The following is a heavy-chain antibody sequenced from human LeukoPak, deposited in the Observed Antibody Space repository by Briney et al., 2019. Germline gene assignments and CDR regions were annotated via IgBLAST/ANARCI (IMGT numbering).Heavy chain of an antibody. CDR2: ISWNSGSI. V-gene: IGHV3-9*03. D-gene: IGHD2/OR15-2a*01. CDR3: AKDIDSGFSGTPCYFDY. Sequence: GGSLRLSCAASGFTFYDYAMHWVRQAPGKGLEWVSGISWNSGSIGYADSVKGRFTISRDNAKNSLYLQMNSLRAEDMALYYCAKDIDSGFSGTPCYFDYWGQGTLVTVSS. J-gene: IGHJ4*02. CDR1: GFTFYDYA.